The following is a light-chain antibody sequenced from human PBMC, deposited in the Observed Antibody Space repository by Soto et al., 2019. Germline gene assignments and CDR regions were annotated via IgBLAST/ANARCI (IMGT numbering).Light chain of an antibody. J-gene: IGKJ4*01. CDR1: QSFSSSN. Sequence: EVVLTQSPGTLSLSPGERATLSCRASQSFSSSNLPWYQHKPGQPAKLIVYSAVRRATGIPDRFSGSGSGTDFTLTLSRLEPEDFALYYCQRYGGSPPVTFGGGTKVDI. CDR3: QRYGGSPPVT. V-gene: IGKV3-20*01. CDR2: SAV.